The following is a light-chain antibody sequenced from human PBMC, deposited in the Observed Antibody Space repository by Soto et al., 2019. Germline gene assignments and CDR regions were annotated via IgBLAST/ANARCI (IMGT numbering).Light chain of an antibody. CDR3: MQATHYRPYT. Sequence: DVVLTQIPLSSLVTVGQSASISCRSSQSLLHADGQTYLSWFHQKPGQPPRLLIHRVSNRFSGVADRISGSGAGTDFTLTISGVEPEDVGIYFCMQATHYRPYTFGQGTKLEI. CDR2: RVS. V-gene: IGKV2-24*01. CDR1: QSLLHADGQTY. J-gene: IGKJ2*01.